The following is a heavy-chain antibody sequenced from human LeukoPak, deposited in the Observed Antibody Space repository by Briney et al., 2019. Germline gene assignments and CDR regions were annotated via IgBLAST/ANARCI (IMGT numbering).Heavy chain of an antibody. Sequence: SETLSLTCTVSGGSISSSSYYWGWIRQPPGKGLEWIGSIYYSGSTYYNPSLKSRVTISVDTSKNQFSLKLSSVTAADTAVYYCAREKRSWLDPWGQGTLVTVSS. CDR3: AREKRSWLDP. CDR1: GGSISSSSYY. CDR2: IYYSGST. J-gene: IGHJ5*02. V-gene: IGHV4-39*02.